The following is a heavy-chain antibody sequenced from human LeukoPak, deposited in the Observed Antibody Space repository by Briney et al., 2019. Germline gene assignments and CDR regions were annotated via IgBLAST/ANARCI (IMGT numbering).Heavy chain of an antibody. Sequence: PGRSLRLSCAASGFTFSSYAMHWVRQAPGKGLEWVAVISYDGSNKYYADSVKGRFTISRDNSKNTLYLQMNSLRAEDTAVYYCARASSSGWPLDYYGMDVWGQGTTVTVSS. CDR2: ISYDGSNK. V-gene: IGHV3-30*04. CDR1: GFTFSSYA. J-gene: IGHJ6*02. D-gene: IGHD6-19*01. CDR3: ARASSSGWPLDYYGMDV.